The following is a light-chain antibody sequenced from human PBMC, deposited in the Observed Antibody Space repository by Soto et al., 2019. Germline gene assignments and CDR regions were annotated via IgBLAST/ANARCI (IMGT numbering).Light chain of an antibody. CDR1: QRVDSRY. J-gene: IGKJ1*01. V-gene: IGKV3-20*01. Sequence: EIVLTQSPGTLSLSPGERATLSCRASQRVDSRYLAWYQQKTGQAPRLLIYGASSRATGIPDRFSGSGSGTDFTLTISRLEPEDSATYYCQQYNTYPWTFGQGTKVEIK. CDR2: GAS. CDR3: QQYNTYPWT.